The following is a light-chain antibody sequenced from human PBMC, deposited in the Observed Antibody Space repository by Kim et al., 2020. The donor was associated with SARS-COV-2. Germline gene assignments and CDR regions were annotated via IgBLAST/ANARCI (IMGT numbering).Light chain of an antibody. CDR1: ALPNQY. Sequence: SYELTQPPSVSVSPGQTARITCSGDALPNQYAYWFQQKPGQAPVLVIYEDTERPSGIPERFSGSTSATTVTLTISGVQAEDEADYYCQSSDSSDTFWVFG. CDR3: QSSDSSDTFWV. V-gene: IGLV3-25*03. CDR2: EDT. J-gene: IGLJ3*02.